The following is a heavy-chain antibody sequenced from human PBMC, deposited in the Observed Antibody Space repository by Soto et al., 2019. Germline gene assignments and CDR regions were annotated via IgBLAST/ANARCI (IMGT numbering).Heavy chain of an antibody. V-gene: IGHV1-69*12. J-gene: IGHJ5*02. CDR2: IIPIFGTA. CDR3: ARVSSSRGIVLPGWFDP. Sequence: QVQLVQSGAEVKKPGSSVKVSCKASGGTFSSYAISWVRQAPGQGLEWMGGIIPIFGTANYAQKFQGRVTITADESTSTAYMELSSLGSEDTAVYYCARVSSSRGIVLPGWFDPWGQGTLVTVSS. D-gene: IGHD1-26*01. CDR1: GGTFSSYA.